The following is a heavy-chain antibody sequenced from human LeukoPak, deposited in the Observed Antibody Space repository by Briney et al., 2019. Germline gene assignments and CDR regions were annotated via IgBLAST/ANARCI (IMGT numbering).Heavy chain of an antibody. V-gene: IGHV4-4*07. CDR1: GGSISSYY. CDR2: IYTSGST. D-gene: IGHD6-13*01. CDR3: ARGRVVGIAAAGTNFDY. J-gene: IGHJ4*02. Sequence: SETLSLTCTVSGGSISSYYWSWIRQPAGKGLEWIGRIYTSGSTNYNPSLKSRVTMSVDTSKNQFSLKLSSVTAADTAVYYCARGRVVGIAAAGTNFDYWGQGTLVTVSS.